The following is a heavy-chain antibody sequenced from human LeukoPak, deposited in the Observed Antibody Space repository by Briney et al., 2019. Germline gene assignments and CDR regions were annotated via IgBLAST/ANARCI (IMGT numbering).Heavy chain of an antibody. Sequence: EASVKVSCKASGGTFSSYAISWVRQAPGQGLEWMGGIIPIFGTANYAQKFQGRVTITADESTSTAYMELSSLRSEDTAVYYCATLYDFWSGYRYHFDYWGQGTLVTVSS. CDR2: IIPIFGTA. V-gene: IGHV1-69*13. D-gene: IGHD3-3*01. CDR1: GGTFSSYA. CDR3: ATLYDFWSGYRYHFDY. J-gene: IGHJ4*02.